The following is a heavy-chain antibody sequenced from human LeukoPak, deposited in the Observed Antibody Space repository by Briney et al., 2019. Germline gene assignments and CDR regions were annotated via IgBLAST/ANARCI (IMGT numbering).Heavy chain of an antibody. CDR1: GFTFSSYE. CDR3: ARGHFGDYYDSSGYPKPWYFDL. Sequence: PGGSLRLSCAASGFTFSSYEMNWVRQAPGKGLEWVSYISSSGSTIYYADSVKGRFTISRDNAKNSLYLQMNSLRAEDTAVYYCARGHFGDYYDSSGYPKPWYFDLWGRGTLVTVSS. D-gene: IGHD3-22*01. CDR2: ISSSGSTI. J-gene: IGHJ2*01. V-gene: IGHV3-48*03.